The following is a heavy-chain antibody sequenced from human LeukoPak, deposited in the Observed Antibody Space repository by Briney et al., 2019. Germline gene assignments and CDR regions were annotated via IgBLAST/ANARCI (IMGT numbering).Heavy chain of an antibody. Sequence: PSETLSLTCTVSGGSISSSSYYWGWIRQPPGKGLEWIGDIYYSGNTYSNPSLRSRLTMSVDTSKSQFSLKLSFVTAADTAVYYCARRYSSSWRPFDYWGQGTLGTVSS. V-gene: IGHV4-39*01. CDR3: ARRYSSSWRPFDY. CDR1: GGSISSSSYY. CDR2: IYYSGNT. J-gene: IGHJ4*02. D-gene: IGHD6-13*01.